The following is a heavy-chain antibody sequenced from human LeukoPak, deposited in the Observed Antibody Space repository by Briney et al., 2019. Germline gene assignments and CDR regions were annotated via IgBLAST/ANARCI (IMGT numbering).Heavy chain of an antibody. D-gene: IGHD6-19*01. CDR3: ARLVAGDYWYFDL. V-gene: IGHV4-61*01. CDR1: GVSVSSGSYY. Sequence: SETLSLTCTVSGVSVSSGSYYWSWIRQPPGKGLEWIGYIYYSGSTNYNPSLKSRVTISVDTSKNQFSLKLSSVAAADTAVYYCARLVAGDYWYFDLWGRGTLVTVSS. J-gene: IGHJ2*01. CDR2: IYYSGST.